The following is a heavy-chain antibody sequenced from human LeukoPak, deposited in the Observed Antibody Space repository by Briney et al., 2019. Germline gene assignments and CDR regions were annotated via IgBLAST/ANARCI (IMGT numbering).Heavy chain of an antibody. CDR2: ISSSSSTI. J-gene: IGHJ4*02. V-gene: IGHV3-48*02. CDR1: GFTFSSYS. D-gene: IGHD3-10*01. Sequence: GESLRLSCAASGFTFSSYSMNWVRQAPGKGLEWVSYISSSSSTIYYADSVKGRFTISRDNAKNSLYLQMNSLRDEDTAVYYCARDRERLLWFGESYYFDYWGQGTLVTVSS. CDR3: ARDRERLLWFGESYYFDY.